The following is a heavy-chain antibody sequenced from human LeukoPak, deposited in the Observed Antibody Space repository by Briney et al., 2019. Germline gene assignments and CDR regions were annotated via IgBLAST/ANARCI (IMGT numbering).Heavy chain of an antibody. CDR1: GGTFTSYA. Sequence: GSSVKVSCKASGGTFTSYAISWVGQAPGQGLEWMGGIIPIFGTANYAQTFQGRVTITADESTSTAYMELTSLRSEDTAVYYCARGVKGVLWFGEFVSDAFDIWGQGTMVTVSS. J-gene: IGHJ3*02. D-gene: IGHD3-10*01. CDR3: ARGVKGVLWFGEFVSDAFDI. V-gene: IGHV1-69*01. CDR2: IIPIFGTA.